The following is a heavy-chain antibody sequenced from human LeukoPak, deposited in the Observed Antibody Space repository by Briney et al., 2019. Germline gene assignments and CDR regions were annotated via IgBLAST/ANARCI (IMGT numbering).Heavy chain of an antibody. CDR3: ARDHSWGIVVVPAAYFDY. CDR1: GDSVSSNSAA. Sequence: SQTLSLTCAISGDSVSSNSAAWNWIRQSPSRGLEWLGRTYYRSKWYNDYAVSVKSRITINPDTSKNQFSLQLNSVTPEDTAVYYCARDHSWGIVVVPAAYFDYWGQGTLVTVSS. V-gene: IGHV6-1*01. D-gene: IGHD2-2*01. CDR2: TYYRSKWYN. J-gene: IGHJ4*02.